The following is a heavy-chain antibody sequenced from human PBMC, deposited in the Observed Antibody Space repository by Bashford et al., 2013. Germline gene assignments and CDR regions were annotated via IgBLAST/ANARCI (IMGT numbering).Heavy chain of an antibody. V-gene: IGHV1-8*01. Sequence: SVKVSCKASGYTFIDYDISWVRQASGHGLEWMGRLTPNRGQTDYAQKFQGRVTMTRNTSISTAYMELTSLRSDDTGVYYCASDHATPDRAGIYYYFYYGMDVWGQGTTVTVSS. J-gene: IGHJ6*02. CDR1: GYTFIDYD. D-gene: IGHD1-14*01. CDR2: LTPNRGQT. CDR3: ASDHATPDRAGIYYYFYYGMDV.